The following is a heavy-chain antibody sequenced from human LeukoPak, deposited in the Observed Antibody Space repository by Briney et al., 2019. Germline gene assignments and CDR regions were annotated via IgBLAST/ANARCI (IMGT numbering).Heavy chain of an antibody. V-gene: IGHV1-69*13. J-gene: IGHJ4*02. CDR2: IIPIFGTA. CDR1: GGTFSSYA. Sequence: ASVKVSCXASGGTFSSYAISWVRQAPGQGLGWMGGIIPIFGTANYAQKFQGRVTITADESTSTAYMELSSLRSEDTAVYYCARDSDSSSFFDYWGQGTLVTVSS. D-gene: IGHD6-13*01. CDR3: ARDSDSSSFFDY.